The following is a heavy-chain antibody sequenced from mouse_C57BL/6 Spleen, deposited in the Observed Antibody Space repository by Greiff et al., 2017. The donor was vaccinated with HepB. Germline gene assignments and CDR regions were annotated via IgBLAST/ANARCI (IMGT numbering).Heavy chain of an antibody. D-gene: IGHD2-3*01. CDR1: GYSITSGYY. V-gene: IGHV3-6*01. CDR2: ISYDGSN. J-gene: IGHJ2*01. CDR3: AREDGYYDGDYFDY. Sequence: EESGPGLVKPSQSLSLTCSVTGYSITSGYYWNWIRQFPGNKLEWMGYISYDGSNNYNPSLKNRISITRDTSKNQFFLKLNSVTTEDTATYYCAREDGYYDGDYFDYWGQGTTLTVSS.